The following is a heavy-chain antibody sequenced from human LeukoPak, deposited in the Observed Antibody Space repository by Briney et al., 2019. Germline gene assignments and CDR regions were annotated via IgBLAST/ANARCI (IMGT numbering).Heavy chain of an antibody. CDR3: ARVYCSSTSCLGGFDP. V-gene: IGHV4-34*01. CDR1: GGSFSGYY. Sequence: PSETLSLTCAVYGGSFSGYYWSWIRQPPGKGLEWIGEINHSGSTNYNPSLKSRVTISVDTSKNQFSLKLSSVTAADTAVYYCARVYCSSTSCLGGFDPWGQGTLVTVSS. J-gene: IGHJ5*02. D-gene: IGHD2-2*01. CDR2: INHSGST.